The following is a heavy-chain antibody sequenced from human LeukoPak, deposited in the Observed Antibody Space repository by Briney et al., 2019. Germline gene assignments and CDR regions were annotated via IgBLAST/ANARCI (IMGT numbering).Heavy chain of an antibody. CDR3: ARGAFDL. CDR1: GGSISSGNSY. Sequence: SETLSLTCTVSGGSISSGNSYWGWIRQPPGQGLEWIGTVFYSGSPYYNPSLKSRVTISMDTSKNQFSLNLTSVTAADTAVYYCARGAFDLWGRGTLVTVSS. V-gene: IGHV4-39*07. J-gene: IGHJ2*01. CDR2: VFYSGSP.